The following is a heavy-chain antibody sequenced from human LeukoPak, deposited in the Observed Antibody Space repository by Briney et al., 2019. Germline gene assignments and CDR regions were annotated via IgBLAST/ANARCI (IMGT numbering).Heavy chain of an antibody. D-gene: IGHD6-19*01. V-gene: IGHV3-30*04. CDR2: TSDDGSNK. CDR1: GFTFSSYA. CDR3: ARDPDSSGWYRFDY. J-gene: IGHJ4*02. Sequence: GGSLRLSCAASGFTFSSYAIHWVRQAPGKGLEWVAITSDDGSNKYYSDSVKGRFTNSRDNSRNTLYLQMNRLRAEDTAIYYCARDPDSSGWYRFDYWGQGTLVTVSS.